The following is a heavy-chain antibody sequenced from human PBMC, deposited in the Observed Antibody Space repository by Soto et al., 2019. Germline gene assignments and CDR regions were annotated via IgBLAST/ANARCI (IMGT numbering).Heavy chain of an antibody. D-gene: IGHD1-26*01. Sequence: GESLKISCKGSGDSSNNYWISWMRQMPGKGLEWMGRIDPSDSYRTDNPALQGHVTISVDKSISTAYVQWTRLEASDSAIYYCARHRMEPTNYAMDVWGQGTTVTVSS. J-gene: IGHJ6*02. V-gene: IGHV5-10-1*01. CDR3: ARHRMEPTNYAMDV. CDR1: GDSSNNYW. CDR2: IDPSDSYR.